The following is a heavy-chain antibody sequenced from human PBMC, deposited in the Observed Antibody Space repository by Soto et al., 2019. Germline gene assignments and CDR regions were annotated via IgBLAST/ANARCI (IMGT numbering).Heavy chain of an antibody. CDR1: GGPISTNDYH. CDR2: IFYTGTT. J-gene: IGHJ6*02. D-gene: IGHD1-26*01. V-gene: IGHV4-39*01. CDR3: VRHSGAGSANYLGMDV. Sequence: QLQLQQSGPGLVKPSETLSLTCTVSGGPISTNDYHWGWIRQPPGEGLDWIASIFYTGTTYYKSSLRRRLTISIDTSKMQFSLQLSSVTDTDTAIYYCVRHSGAGSANYLGMDVWGQGTTVTVSS.